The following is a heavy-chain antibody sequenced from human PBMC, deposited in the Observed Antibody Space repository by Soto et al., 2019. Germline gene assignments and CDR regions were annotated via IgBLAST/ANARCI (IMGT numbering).Heavy chain of an antibody. D-gene: IGHD2-2*01. CDR3: ASAEPSVVVSDALDY. V-gene: IGHV3-30-3*01. CDR1: GFTFSSYA. CDR2: ISYDGSNK. J-gene: IGHJ4*02. Sequence: PEGSLRLSCAASGFTFSSYAMHWVRQAPGKGLEWVAAISYDGSNKYYADSVKGRFTISRDNSKNTLYLQMNSLRAEYTAVYYFASAEPSVVVSDALDYWGQGTMVTVSS.